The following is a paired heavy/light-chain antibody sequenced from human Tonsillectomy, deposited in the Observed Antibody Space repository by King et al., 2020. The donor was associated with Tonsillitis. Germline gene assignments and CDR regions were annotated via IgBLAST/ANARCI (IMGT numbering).Light chain of an antibody. J-gene: IGLJ3*02. V-gene: IGLV2-14*01. CDR3: SSYTFSSTSWV. CDR1: TSDVGGSNF. Sequence: QSALTQPASVSASPGHSITISCTGTTSDVGGSNFVSWYQQHPGKAPKLMIYDVSHRPSGVSNRFSGSKSGNTASLTISGLQAEDEADYYCSSYTFSSTSWVFGGGTKLTVL. CDR2: DVS.
Heavy chain of an antibody. V-gene: IGHV3-21*02. Sequence: EEELEESGGGLVKTGGSLRLSCAASRFTFNRYNINWVRQAPGKGLEWVSSISSSSEYIYYADSVKGRFTISRDNAKNSVFLQMDSLRAEDTAVYYCARWGGGSTWREDDYYYGMDVWGHGTTVTVSS. CDR3: ARWGGGSTWREDDYYYGMDV. J-gene: IGHJ6*02. CDR1: RFTFNRYN. D-gene: IGHD6-13*01. CDR2: ISSSSEYI.